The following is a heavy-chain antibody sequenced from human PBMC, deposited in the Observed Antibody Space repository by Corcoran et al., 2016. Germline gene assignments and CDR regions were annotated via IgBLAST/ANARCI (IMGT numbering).Heavy chain of an antibody. V-gene: IGHV4-59*01. CDR2: IYYSGST. D-gene: IGHD3-3*01. CDR1: GGSISSYY. CDR3: ARSFGVVMIDAFDI. Sequence: QVQLQESGPGLVKPSETLSLTCTVSGGSISSYYWSWIRQPPGKGLEWIGYIYYSGSTNYNPSLKSRVTISVDTSKNQFSLKLSFVTAADTAVYYCARSFGVVMIDAFDIWGQGTMVTVSS. J-gene: IGHJ3*02.